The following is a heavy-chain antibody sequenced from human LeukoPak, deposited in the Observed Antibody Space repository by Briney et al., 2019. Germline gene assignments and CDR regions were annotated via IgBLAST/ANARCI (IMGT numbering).Heavy chain of an antibody. D-gene: IGHD3-3*01. J-gene: IGHJ4*02. CDR2: IYGAGST. V-gene: IGHV3-66*01. CDR3: ANSYYDFWSGYLPFDY. CDR1: GFTFSSNY. Sequence: GGSLRLSCAASGFTFSSNYMSWVRQAPGKGLEWVSVIYGAGSTYYADFVKGRFTISRDNAKNTVYLQMNSLRAEDTAVYYCANSYYDFWSGYLPFDYWGQGTLVTVSS.